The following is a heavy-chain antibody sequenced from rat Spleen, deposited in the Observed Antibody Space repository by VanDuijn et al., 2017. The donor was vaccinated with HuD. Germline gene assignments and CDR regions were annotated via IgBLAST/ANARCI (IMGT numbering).Heavy chain of an antibody. CDR2: ISYEGGST. V-gene: IGHV5-22*01. J-gene: IGHJ1*01. CDR1: GFTFSDYY. CDR3: ARPFGYDRFWYFDF. Sequence: EVQLVESGGGSVQPGRSLKLSCAASGFTFSDYYMAWVRQAPKKGLEWVASISYEGGSTYYGDSVKGRFTISRDNAKNTLYLQVNSLRAEDTATYYCARPFGYDRFWYFDFWGPGTMVTVSS. D-gene: IGHD1-7*01.